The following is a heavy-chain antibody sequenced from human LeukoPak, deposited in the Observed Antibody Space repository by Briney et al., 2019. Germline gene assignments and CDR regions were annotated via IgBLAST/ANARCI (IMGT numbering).Heavy chain of an antibody. D-gene: IGHD1-7*01. CDR2: IKQDGSEI. Sequence: GGSLRLSCVASGSTFSSYWMHWVPQAPGKGLEWVANIKQDGSEIYYVDSVKGRFTISRDNARNSLFLQMNSLRAEDTAVYYCARGGLELPIGDWGQGTLVTVSS. CDR1: GSTFSSYW. V-gene: IGHV3-7*01. J-gene: IGHJ4*02. CDR3: ARGGLELPIGD.